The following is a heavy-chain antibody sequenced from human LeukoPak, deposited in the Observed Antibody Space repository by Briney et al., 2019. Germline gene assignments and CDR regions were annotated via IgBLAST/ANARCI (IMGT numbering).Heavy chain of an antibody. V-gene: IGHV3-11*04. CDR1: GFTFSDYY. CDR2: ISSSGSTI. J-gene: IGHJ6*04. CDR3: ARERADSEDYYYGMDV. Sequence: GGSLRLSCAASGFTFSDYYMSWIRQAPGKGLEWVSYISSSGSTIYYADSVKGRFTISRDNAKNSLYLQMNSLRAEDTAVYYCARERADSEDYYYGMDVWGKGTTVTVSS. D-gene: IGHD3-10*01.